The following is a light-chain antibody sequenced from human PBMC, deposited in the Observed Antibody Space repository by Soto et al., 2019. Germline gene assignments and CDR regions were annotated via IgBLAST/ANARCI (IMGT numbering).Light chain of an antibody. CDR1: ISDVGSYNL. J-gene: IGLJ1*01. V-gene: IGLV2-23*01. CDR3: CSYAGSSTYV. Sequence: QSVITQPSSLSGSPGPSITISCTGTISDVGSYNLVSWYQQHPGKAPKLMIYEGSKRPSGVSNRFSGSKSGNTASLTISGLQAEDKADYYCCSYAGSSTYVFGTGTKVTVL. CDR2: EGS.